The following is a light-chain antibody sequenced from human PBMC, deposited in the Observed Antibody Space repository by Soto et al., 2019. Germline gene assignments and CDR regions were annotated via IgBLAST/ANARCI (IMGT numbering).Light chain of an antibody. CDR1: QSISDT. CDR2: SAS. J-gene: IGKJ3*01. CDR3: QQYGSSPFT. Sequence: EIVMTQSPATLSVSPGGRATLSCRASQSISDTLAWYQQKPGQAPRLLIYSASRRATGFPGRFSGSGSGTDFTLTISSLQSEDLAVYYCQQYGSSPFTYGPGTKVDIK. V-gene: IGKV3-15*01.